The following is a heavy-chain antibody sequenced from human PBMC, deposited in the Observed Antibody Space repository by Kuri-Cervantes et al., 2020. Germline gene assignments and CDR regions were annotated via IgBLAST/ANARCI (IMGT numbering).Heavy chain of an antibody. J-gene: IGHJ4*02. Sequence: ASVKVSCKASGYTFTGYYMHWVRQAPGQGLEWMGWINPNSGGTNYAQKFQGRVTMTRDTSISTAYMELSSLTSEDTAVYYCGRDHGDYYFDYWGQGTLVTVSS. CDR2: INPNSGGT. CDR1: GYTFTGYY. D-gene: IGHD4-17*01. CDR3: GRDHGDYYFDY. V-gene: IGHV1-2*02.